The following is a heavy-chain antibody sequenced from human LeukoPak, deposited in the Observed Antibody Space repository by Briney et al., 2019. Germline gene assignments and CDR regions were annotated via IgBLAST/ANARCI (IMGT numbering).Heavy chain of an antibody. V-gene: IGHV3-74*01. D-gene: IGHD2-15*01. Sequence: GGSLRLSCAVSGFTFSSSWMHWVRQAPGKGLVWVSHIKTDGSTTAYADSVKGRFTISRDNAKNSLYLQMNSLRAEDTAVYYCARRVGDADDAFDIWGQGTMVTVS. CDR2: IKTDGSTT. CDR3: ARRVGDADDAFDI. CDR1: GFTFSSSW. J-gene: IGHJ3*02.